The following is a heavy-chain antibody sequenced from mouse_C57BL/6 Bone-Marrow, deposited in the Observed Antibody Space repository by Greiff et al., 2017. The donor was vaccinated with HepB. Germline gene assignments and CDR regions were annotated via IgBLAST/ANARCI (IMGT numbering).Heavy chain of an antibody. Sequence: EVQLQQSGAELVRPGASVKLSCTASGFNIKDDYMHWVKQRPEQGLEWIGWIDPENGDTEYASKFQGKATITADTSSNTAYLQLSSLTSEDTAVYYSTTWDVSSYPYYFDYWGQGTTLTVSS. CDR2: IDPENGDT. CDR1: GFNIKDDY. D-gene: IGHD1-1*01. CDR3: TTWDVSSYPYYFDY. V-gene: IGHV14-4*01. J-gene: IGHJ2*01.